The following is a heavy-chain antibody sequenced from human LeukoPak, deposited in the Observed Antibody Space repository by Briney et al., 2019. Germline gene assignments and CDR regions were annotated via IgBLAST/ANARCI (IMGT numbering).Heavy chain of an antibody. Sequence: GGSLRLSCAASGFTFSSYGMHWVRQAPGKGLEWVAFIWYDGSNKYYADSVKGRFTISRDNSKNTLYLQMNSLRAEDTAVYYCASDYYDTSGPAFDIWGQGTMVTVSS. J-gene: IGHJ3*02. CDR1: GFTFSSYG. V-gene: IGHV3-30*02. CDR2: IWYDGSNK. CDR3: ASDYYDTSGPAFDI. D-gene: IGHD3-22*01.